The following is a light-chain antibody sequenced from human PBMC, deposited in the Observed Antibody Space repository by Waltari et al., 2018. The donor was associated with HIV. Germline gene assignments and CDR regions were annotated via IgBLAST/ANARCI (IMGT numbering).Light chain of an antibody. CDR1: QNINIY. J-gene: IGKJ2*01. CDR2: SSF. CDR3: QQSFSVPFT. Sequence: DIQMTQSPSSLSASVGDRVTITCRASQNINIYLNWYQQKPGRAPKLLLYSSFTLQSGFPSRFTGRGSGTDFTLTISSLQPEDFATYYCQQSFSVPFTFGQGTKLDI. V-gene: IGKV1-39*01.